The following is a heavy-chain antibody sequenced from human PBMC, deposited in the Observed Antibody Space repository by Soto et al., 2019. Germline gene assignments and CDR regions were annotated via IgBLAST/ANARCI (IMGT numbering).Heavy chain of an antibody. CDR3: AREGAAADPFPAPSRNDAFDI. V-gene: IGHV1-2*04. J-gene: IGHJ3*02. D-gene: IGHD6-13*01. CDR2: INPNSGGT. CDR1: GYTFTGYY. Sequence: QVQLVQSGAEVKKPGASVTVSCKASGYTFTGYYMHWVRQAPGQGLEWMGWINPNSGGTNYAQKFQGWVTMTRDTSISTAYMELSRLRSDDTAVYYCAREGAAADPFPAPSRNDAFDIWGQGTMVTVSS.